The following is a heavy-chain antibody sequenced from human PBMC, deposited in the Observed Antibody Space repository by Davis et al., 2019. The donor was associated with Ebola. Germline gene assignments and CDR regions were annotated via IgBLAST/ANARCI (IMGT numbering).Heavy chain of an antibody. J-gene: IGHJ4*02. CDR1: GFTFSSYS. V-gene: IGHV3-21*01. D-gene: IGHD3-3*01. CDR3: AREGDTYYDFWSGYFDY. Sequence: PGGSLRLSCAASGFTFSSYSMNWVRQAPGKGLEWVSSISSSSSYIYYADSVKGRFTISRDNAKNSLYLQMNSLRDEDTAVYYCAREGDTYYDFWSGYFDYWGQGTLVTVSS. CDR2: ISSSSSYI.